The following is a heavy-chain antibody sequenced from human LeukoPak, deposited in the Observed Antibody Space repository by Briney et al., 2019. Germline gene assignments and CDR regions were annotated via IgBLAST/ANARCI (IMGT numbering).Heavy chain of an antibody. J-gene: IGHJ4*02. CDR2: INWNGGST. Sequence: PGGSLRLSCAASGFTFDDYGMSWVRQAPGKGLEWVSGINWNGGSTGYADSVKGRFTISRDNAKNSLYLQMNSLRAEDTALYYCARDFYGSGGLKFDYWGQGTLVTVSS. D-gene: IGHD3-10*01. V-gene: IGHV3-20*04. CDR3: ARDFYGSGGLKFDY. CDR1: GFTFDDYG.